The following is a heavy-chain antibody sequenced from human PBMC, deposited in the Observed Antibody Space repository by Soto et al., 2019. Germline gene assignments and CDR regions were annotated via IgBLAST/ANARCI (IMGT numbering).Heavy chain of an antibody. CDR2: ISAAGDP. V-gene: IGHV3-13*05. CDR1: GFTFRNYD. J-gene: IGHJ6*02. CDR3: ARTDRDFYGLDV. Sequence: EVQLVESGGGLVQPGGSLRLSCEASGFTFRNYDMHWVRQGTGKGLEWVSGISAAGDPDYADSVEGRFTISRENAQNSFLLQMNSLRVGDKAVYYCARTDRDFYGLDVWGQGTMVIVSS.